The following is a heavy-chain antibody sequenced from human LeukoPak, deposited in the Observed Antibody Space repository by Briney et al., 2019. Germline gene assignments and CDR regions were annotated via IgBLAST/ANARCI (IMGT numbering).Heavy chain of an antibody. CDR3: VMYYDSSYIDP. V-gene: IGHV1-69*04. J-gene: IGHJ5*02. CDR1: GGTFSSYA. CDR2: IIPILGIA. Sequence: SVKVSCKASGGTFSSYAISWVRQAPGQGLEWMGRIIPILGIANYAQKFQGRVTITADKSTSTAYMELGSLRSEDTAVYYCVMYYDSSYIDPWGQGTLVTVSS. D-gene: IGHD3-22*01.